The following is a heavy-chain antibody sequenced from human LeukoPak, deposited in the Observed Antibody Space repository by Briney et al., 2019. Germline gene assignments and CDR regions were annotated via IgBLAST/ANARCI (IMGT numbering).Heavy chain of an antibody. J-gene: IGHJ1*01. CDR3: ARDLGVYCSSTSCARYFQH. CDR2: INPNSGGT. Sequence: ASVKVSCKASGYTFTGYYMHWVRQAPGQGLEWMGWINPNSGGTNYAQKFQGRVTMTRDTSISTAYMELSRLRSDDTAVYYCARDLGVYCSSTSCARYFQHWGQGTLVTVSS. CDR1: GYTFTGYY. D-gene: IGHD2-2*01. V-gene: IGHV1-2*02.